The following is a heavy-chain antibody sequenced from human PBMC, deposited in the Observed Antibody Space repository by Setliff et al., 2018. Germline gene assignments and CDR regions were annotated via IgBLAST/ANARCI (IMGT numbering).Heavy chain of an antibody. D-gene: IGHD2-2*01. V-gene: IGHV1-18*01. CDR1: GYAFGSSG. CDR2: ISAYNGYI. CDR3: ARGPLDFVVVPAAAKFDY. J-gene: IGHJ4*02. Sequence: ASVKVSCKASGYAFGSSGISWVRQAPGQGLEWMGWISAYNGYIVYAQKFQGRVTMTTDTPTSTAYMELRSLTSDDTAVYYCARGPLDFVVVPAAAKFDYWGQGTRVTVSS.